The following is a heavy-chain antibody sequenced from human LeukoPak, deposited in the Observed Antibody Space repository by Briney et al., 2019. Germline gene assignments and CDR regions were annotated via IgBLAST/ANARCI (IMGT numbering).Heavy chain of an antibody. CDR1: GGTFSSYA. D-gene: IGHD2-21*02. V-gene: IGHV1-69*10. CDR2: IIPIFGIA. J-gene: IGHJ5*02. CDR3: ASEVAYCGGDCYSGWFDP. Sequence: ASVKVSCKASGGTFSSYAISWVRQAPGQGLEWMGGIIPIFGIANYAQKFQGRVTITADKSTSTAYMELSSLRSEDTAVYYCASEVAYCGGDCYSGWFDPWGQGTLVTVSS.